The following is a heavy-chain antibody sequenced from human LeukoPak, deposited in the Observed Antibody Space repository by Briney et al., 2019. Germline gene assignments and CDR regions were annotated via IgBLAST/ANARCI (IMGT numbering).Heavy chain of an antibody. D-gene: IGHD4-17*01. CDR2: ISAYNGNT. J-gene: IGHJ6*03. CDR1: GYTLTELS. CDR3: ARVYGDPRYYYYYMDV. Sequence: ASVKVSCKVSGYTLTELSMHWVRQAPGQGLEWMGWISAYNGNTNYAQKLQGRVTMTTDTSTSTAYMELRSLRSDDTAVYYCARVYGDPRYYYYYMDVWGKGTTVTVSS. V-gene: IGHV1-18*01.